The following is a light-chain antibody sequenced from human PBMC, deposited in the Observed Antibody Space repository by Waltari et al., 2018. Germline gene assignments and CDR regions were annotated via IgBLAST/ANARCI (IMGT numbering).Light chain of an antibody. Sequence: DVMLTQSPLSLPVTLGQPASISCRSSQSLVDSDGSTYLSWFQQRPGQSPRRLIYKVSNRDSGVPDRFSGSWSGTDFTLKISRVEAEDVGVYYCMQGTHWPSTFGQGTKLEIK. CDR2: KVS. CDR3: MQGTHWPST. V-gene: IGKV2-30*01. J-gene: IGKJ2*01. CDR1: QSLVDSDGSTY.